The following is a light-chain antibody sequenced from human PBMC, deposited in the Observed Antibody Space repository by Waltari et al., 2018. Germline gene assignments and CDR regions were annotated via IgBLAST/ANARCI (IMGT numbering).Light chain of an antibody. CDR2: LGF. CDR1: ESLLHSTGNTY. CDR3: MQAIRTPRT. Sequence: DVVMTQSPLSLPVTPGEPASISCRPSESLLHSTGNTYLAWYLQKPGQSPQLLIFLGFTRAAGGPERCSGGGAGTDVTLKISRVEAEDVGIYYCMQAIRTPRTFAQGTKVEIK. V-gene: IGKV2-28*01. J-gene: IGKJ1*01.